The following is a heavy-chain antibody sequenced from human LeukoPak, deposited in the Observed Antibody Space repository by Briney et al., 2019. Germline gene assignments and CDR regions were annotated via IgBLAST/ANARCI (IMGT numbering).Heavy chain of an antibody. CDR1: GFTFTSSA. Sequence: TSVTVSCKASGFTFTSSAMQWVRQARGQRLEWIGWIVVGSGNTNYALKFRDRVTITRDMSTSTANMELSSLRSEDTAVFYCAASGYSYGYGMDYWGQATMVTDSS. J-gene: IGHJ4*02. CDR3: AASGYSYGYGMDY. CDR2: IVVGSGNT. D-gene: IGHD5-18*01. V-gene: IGHV1-58*02.